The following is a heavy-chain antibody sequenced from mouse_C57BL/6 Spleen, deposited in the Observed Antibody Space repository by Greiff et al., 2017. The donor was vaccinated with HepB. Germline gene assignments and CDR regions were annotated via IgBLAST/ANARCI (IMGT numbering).Heavy chain of an antibody. CDR2: ISSGGSYT. CDR1: GFTFSSYG. J-gene: IGHJ4*01. D-gene: IGHD1-1*01. CDR3: ERQGYYYGSSYAMDY. Sequence: EVMLVESGGDLVKPGGSLKLSCAASGFTFSSYGMSWVRQTPDKRLEWVATISSGGSYTYYPDSVKGRFTISRDNAKNTLYLQMSSLKSEDTAMYYCERQGYYYGSSYAMDYWGQGTSVTVSS. V-gene: IGHV5-6*02.